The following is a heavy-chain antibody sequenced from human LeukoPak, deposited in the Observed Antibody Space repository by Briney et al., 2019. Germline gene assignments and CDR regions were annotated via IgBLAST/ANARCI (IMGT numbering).Heavy chain of an antibody. CDR2: ISSSRDT. D-gene: IGHD4-17*01. J-gene: IGHJ6*02. Sequence: GGSLRLSCAASGFTFGSSSVNWVRQAPGKGLEWVAGISSSRDTYYADSVEGRFTISRDNAKKSLFLQMSSLRAEDTAVYYCARERVDFGDWSRYYYYGMDVWGQGTTVTVTS. CDR3: ARERVDFGDWSRYYYYGMDV. V-gene: IGHV3-21*01. CDR1: GFTFGSSS.